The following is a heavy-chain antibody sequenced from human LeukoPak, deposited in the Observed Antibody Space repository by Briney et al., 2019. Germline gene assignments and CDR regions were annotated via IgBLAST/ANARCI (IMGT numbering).Heavy chain of an antibody. V-gene: IGHV3-30*18. Sequence: PGRSLRLSCAASGFTFSSYGMHWVRQAPGKGLEWVAVISYDGSNKHYADSVKGRFTISRDNSKNTLYLQMNSLRAEDTAVYYCAKEALLWFGEGDAFDIWGQGTMVTVSS. J-gene: IGHJ3*02. CDR2: ISYDGSNK. D-gene: IGHD3-10*01. CDR3: AKEALLWFGEGDAFDI. CDR1: GFTFSSYG.